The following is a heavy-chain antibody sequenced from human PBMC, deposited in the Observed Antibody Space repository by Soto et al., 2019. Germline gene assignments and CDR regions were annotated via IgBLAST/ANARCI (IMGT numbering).Heavy chain of an antibody. CDR2: IRSKANSYAT. Sequence: EVQLVESGGGLVQPGGSLKLSCAASGFTFSGSAMHWVRQASGKGLEWVGRIRSKANSYATAYAASVKGRFTISRDDSKNTAYLQMNSLKTEDTAVYYCTGTTIAVAGTCDYWGQGTLVTVSS. D-gene: IGHD6-19*01. J-gene: IGHJ4*02. CDR1: GFTFSGSA. CDR3: TGTTIAVAGTCDY. V-gene: IGHV3-73*02.